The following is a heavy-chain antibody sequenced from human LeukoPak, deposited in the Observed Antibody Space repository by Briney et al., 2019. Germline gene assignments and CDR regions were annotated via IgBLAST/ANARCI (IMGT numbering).Heavy chain of an antibody. CDR2: IKGDGSEK. CDR3: ARAGYDILTGYFDPWLFWD. D-gene: IGHD3-9*01. CDR1: GFTFSNSW. Sequence: GGSLRLSCAVSGFTFSNSWMSWVRQAPGKGLEWVANIKGDGSEKYYVDSVRGRCTISRDNAKNSLYLQMNSLRVEDTAVFYCARAGYDILTGYFDPWLFWDWGQGTLVTVSS. J-gene: IGHJ4*02. V-gene: IGHV3-7*01.